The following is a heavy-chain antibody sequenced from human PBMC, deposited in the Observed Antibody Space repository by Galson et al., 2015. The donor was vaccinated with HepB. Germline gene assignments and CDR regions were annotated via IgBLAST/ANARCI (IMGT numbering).Heavy chain of an antibody. CDR3: AREEGVAVGTDTLDF. CDR2: ISPYNGNT. Sequence: SVKVSCKASGYSFTNYGITWVRQAPGQGLEWMGWISPYNGNTNYAQNLQGRVTMTADTSTTTAFMGLRGLKSDDTAVYYCAREEGVAVGTDTLDFWGQGTLLTVSS. J-gene: IGHJ4*02. V-gene: IGHV1-18*01. CDR1: GYSFTNYG. D-gene: IGHD6-13*01.